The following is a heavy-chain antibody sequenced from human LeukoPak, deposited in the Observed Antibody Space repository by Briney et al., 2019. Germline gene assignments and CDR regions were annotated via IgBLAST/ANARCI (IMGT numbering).Heavy chain of an antibody. J-gene: IGHJ4*02. D-gene: IGHD2-15*01. V-gene: IGHV7-4-1*02. CDR3: AREYCSGGSCYGSADY. Sequence: ASMKVSCKASGYTFTSYAMNWVRQAPGQGLEWMGWINTNTGNPTYAQGFTGRFVFSLDTSVSTAYLQISSLKAEDTAVYYCAREYCSGGSCYGSADYWGQGTLVTVSS. CDR2: INTNTGNP. CDR1: GYTFTSYA.